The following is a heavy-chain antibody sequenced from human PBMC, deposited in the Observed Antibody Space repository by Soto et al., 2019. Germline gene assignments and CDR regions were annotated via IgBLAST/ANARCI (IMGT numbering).Heavy chain of an antibody. J-gene: IGHJ3*02. D-gene: IGHD6-13*01. CDR3: AREVAADVSFRGHVFDI. CDR1: GGTFSTHA. V-gene: IGHV1-69*12. CDR2: LIPIYTTT. Sequence: QVQLVQSGAEVKKPGSSVKVSCKASGGTFSTHAINWVLQAPGQGLEWMVRLIPIYTTTNYAQKVQGRVTITADASSITAYLALSSLTHDDTVVEYNAREVAADVSFRGHVFDIWCQVTLGTVSS.